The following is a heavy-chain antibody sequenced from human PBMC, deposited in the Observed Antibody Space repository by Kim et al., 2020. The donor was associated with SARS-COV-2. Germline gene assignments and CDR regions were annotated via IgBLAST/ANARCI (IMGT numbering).Heavy chain of an antibody. Sequence: AKRSNTEDAASVKRRFTTSRDDSKNSLYPQMNSLKTEDTAVYYCTDVTGMDVWGQGTTVTVSS. CDR3: TDVTGMDV. V-gene: IGHV3-72*01. J-gene: IGHJ6*02. D-gene: IGHD4-4*01. CDR2: AKRSNT.